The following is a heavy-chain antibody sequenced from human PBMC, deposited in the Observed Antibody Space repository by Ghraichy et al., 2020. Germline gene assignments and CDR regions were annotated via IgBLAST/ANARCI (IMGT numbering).Heavy chain of an antibody. Sequence: GGSLRLSCAASGFTVSSNYMSWVRQAPGKGLEWVSVIYSGGSTYYADSVKGRFTISRDNSKNTLYLQMNSLRAEDTAVYYCAMHGVTTRTDAFDIWGQGTMVTVSS. CDR3: AMHGVTTRTDAFDI. V-gene: IGHV3-53*01. CDR2: IYSGGST. D-gene: IGHD4-17*01. J-gene: IGHJ3*02. CDR1: GFTVSSNY.